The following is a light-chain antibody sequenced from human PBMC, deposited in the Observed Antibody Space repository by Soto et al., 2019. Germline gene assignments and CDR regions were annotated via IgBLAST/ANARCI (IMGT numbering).Light chain of an antibody. CDR1: SSDVGGYKY. CDR3: CSYAGSNKFYL. J-gene: IGLJ1*01. Sequence: QSALTQPPSASGSPGQSVTISCTGTSSDVGGYKYVSWYQQHPGKAPKLIIYDVNKRPSGVPDRFSGSKYGNTASLTVSGLHVEDEGDYYCCSYAGSNKFYLFGTGTKVTVL. CDR2: DVN. V-gene: IGLV2-8*01.